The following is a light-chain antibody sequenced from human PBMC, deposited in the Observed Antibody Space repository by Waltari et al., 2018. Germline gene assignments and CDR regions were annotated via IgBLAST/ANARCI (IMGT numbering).Light chain of an antibody. CDR1: QDISTF. J-gene: IGKJ4*02. Sequence: TQMTPSPASLSPSVGDTGTITCQASQDISTFLVWYQQKPGRAPDPLISDASLVEPGVPSRFRGSGSGSYCTLPISRLQPEDIATYYCQQFNNACAFGPVSKVEL. CDR3: QQFNNACA. V-gene: IGKV1-33*01. CDR2: DAS.